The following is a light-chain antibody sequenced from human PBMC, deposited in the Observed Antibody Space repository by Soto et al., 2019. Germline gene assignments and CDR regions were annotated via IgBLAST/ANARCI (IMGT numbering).Light chain of an antibody. J-gene: IGKJ1*01. CDR2: GAS. V-gene: IGKV3-15*01. CDR1: QSVGQS. Sequence: EVVLTQSPGALSLSPGERATLSCRASQSVGQSLAWYQQRPGQAPRLLIYGASTRATGIPARFSGSGSGTEFTLTISSLQSEDFAVYYCQQYNNWPRTFGQGTKVDIK. CDR3: QQYNNWPRT.